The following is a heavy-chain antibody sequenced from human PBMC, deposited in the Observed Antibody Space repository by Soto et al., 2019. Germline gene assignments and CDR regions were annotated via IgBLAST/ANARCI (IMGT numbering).Heavy chain of an antibody. CDR3: SRVFGDGYNYGAFGI. CDR2: IRSKVYGGIT. J-gene: IGHJ3*02. CDR1: GFTFGDYA. D-gene: IGHD5-12*01. V-gene: IGHV3-49*04. Sequence: LRLSCRASGFTFGDYAMSWVRQAPGKRLEWVGFIRSKVYGGITEYAASVRGRFTMSRDHSKNIAYLQISSLKTDDTAVYYCSRVFGDGYNYGAFGIWGQGTMVTVSS.